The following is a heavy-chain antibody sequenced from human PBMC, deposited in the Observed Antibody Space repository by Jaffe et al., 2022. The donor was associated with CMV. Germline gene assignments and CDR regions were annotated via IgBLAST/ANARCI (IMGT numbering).Heavy chain of an antibody. CDR1: GFTFDDYA. V-gene: IGHV3-9*01. D-gene: IGHD5-12*01. Sequence: EVQLVESGGGLVQPGRSLRLSCAASGFTFDDYAMHWVRQAPGKGLEWVSGISWNSGSIGYADSVKGRFTISRDNAKNSLYLQMNSLRAEDTALYYCAKGLRPPLSYYYYYGMDVWGQGTTVTVSS. CDR3: AKGLRPPLSYYYYYGMDV. J-gene: IGHJ6*02. CDR2: ISWNSGSI.